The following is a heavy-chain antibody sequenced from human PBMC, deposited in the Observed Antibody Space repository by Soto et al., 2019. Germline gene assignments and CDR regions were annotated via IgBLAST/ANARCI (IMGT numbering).Heavy chain of an antibody. CDR1: GGTFSSYA. V-gene: IGHV1-69*12. CDR2: IIPSFGTA. D-gene: IGHD6-19*01. CDR3: ARANSRLILAGTTGWGFDY. J-gene: IGHJ4*02. Sequence: QVQLVQSGAEVKKPGSSVKVSCKASGGTFSSYAISWVRQAPGQGLEWMGGIIPSFGTANYAQKFQGRVTITADESTSTACMGLSSLRSEYTPVYNCARANSRLILAGTTGWGFDYWGQGALVTVSS.